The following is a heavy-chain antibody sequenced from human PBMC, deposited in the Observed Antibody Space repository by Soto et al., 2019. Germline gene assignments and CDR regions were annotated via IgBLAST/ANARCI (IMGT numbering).Heavy chain of an antibody. Sequence: SETLSLTCTVSGGSISSYYWSWIRQPPGKGLEWIGYIYYSGSTNYNPSLKSRVTISVDTSKNQFSLKLSSVTAADTAVYYCARVGTYYDFYPTPIYFDYWGQGTLVTVSS. J-gene: IGHJ4*02. CDR3: ARVGTYYDFYPTPIYFDY. CDR2: IYYSGST. D-gene: IGHD3-3*01. V-gene: IGHV4-59*08. CDR1: GGSISSYY.